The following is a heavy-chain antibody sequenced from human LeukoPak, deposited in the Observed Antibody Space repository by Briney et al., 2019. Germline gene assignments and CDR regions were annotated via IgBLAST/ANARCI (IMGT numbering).Heavy chain of an antibody. Sequence: ASVKVSCKASGYTFTGYYMHWLRQAPGQGLEWMGIINPSGGSTSYAQKFQGRVTMTRDTSTSTVYMELSSLRSEDTAVYYCARGDRDYDSSGYYFDYWGQGTLVTVSS. CDR2: INPSGGST. J-gene: IGHJ4*02. D-gene: IGHD3-22*01. CDR1: GYTFTGYY. CDR3: ARGDRDYDSSGYYFDY. V-gene: IGHV1-46*01.